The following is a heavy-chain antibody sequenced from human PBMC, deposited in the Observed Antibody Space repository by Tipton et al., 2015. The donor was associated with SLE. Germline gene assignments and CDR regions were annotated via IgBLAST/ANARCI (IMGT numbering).Heavy chain of an antibody. V-gene: IGHV4-59*11. CDR3: ARHPGASFDI. CDR1: GGSISSHY. D-gene: IGHD3-10*01. CDR2: INYSGST. J-gene: IGHJ3*02. Sequence: TLSLTCTVSGGSISSHYWSWIRRPPGKALEWIAYINYSGSTNYNPSLKSRVTISRDTSKTHFSLKVTSVTAADTAVYYCARHPGASFDIWGHGTMVTVSS.